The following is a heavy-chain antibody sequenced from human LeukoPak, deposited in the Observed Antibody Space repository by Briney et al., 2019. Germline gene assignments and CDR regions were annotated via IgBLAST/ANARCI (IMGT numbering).Heavy chain of an antibody. J-gene: IGHJ4*02. D-gene: IGHD2-15*01. CDR3: ARYCSDASCGYFDY. V-gene: IGHV5-51*01. CDR2: IHPGDSNT. CDR1: GYIFTTYW. Sequence: GESLKISCQGSGYIFTTYWIGWVRQMPGKGLELMGIIHPGDSNTRYSPSFQGQVTMSADKSISTAYLQWSSLKASDTAMFYCARYCSDASCGYFDYWGQGTLVTVSS.